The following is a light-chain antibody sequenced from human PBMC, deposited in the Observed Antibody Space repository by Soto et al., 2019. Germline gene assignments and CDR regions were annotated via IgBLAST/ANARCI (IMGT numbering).Light chain of an antibody. CDR1: QSVSNNY. Sequence: EIVLTQSPGTLSLSPGERATLSCRASQSVSNNYLAWYQQKPGQAPRLLIYGASSRATGIPDRFSGSGSGTDFTLTISTLEPEDFAVYYCQQYGSSPPNTFGQGTKLEIK. J-gene: IGKJ2*01. CDR3: QQYGSSPPNT. CDR2: GAS. V-gene: IGKV3-20*01.